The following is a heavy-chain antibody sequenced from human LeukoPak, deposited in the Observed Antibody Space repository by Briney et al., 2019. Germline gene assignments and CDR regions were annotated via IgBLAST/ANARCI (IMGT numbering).Heavy chain of an antibody. J-gene: IGHJ6*02. V-gene: IGHV4-34*01. D-gene: IGHD3-10*01. CDR3: ARPGQLGSLYYGMDV. CDR2: INHGGST. Sequence: PSETLSLTCAVYGGSFSGYQWSWIRQPPGKGLEWIGEINHGGSTNYNPSLKSRVTISVDTSKNQFSLKLSSVTAADTAVYYCARPGQLGSLYYGMDVWGQGTTVTVS. CDR1: GGSFSGYQ.